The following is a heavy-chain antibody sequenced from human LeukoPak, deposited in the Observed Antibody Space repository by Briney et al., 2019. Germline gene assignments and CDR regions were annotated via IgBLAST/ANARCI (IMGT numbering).Heavy chain of an antibody. J-gene: IGHJ5*02. CDR2: MSPSGSR. D-gene: IGHD2-2*02. Sequence: SETLSLTCAVYGGSFSDYYWTWIRQTPGKGLEWIGEMSPSGSRIYNPSLKSRVTISVDTSKNQFSLKLSSVTAADTAVYYCARGPTGYCSSTSCYSGFDPWGQGTLVTVSS. CDR1: GGSFSDYY. V-gene: IGHV4-34*01. CDR3: ARGPTGYCSSTSCYSGFDP.